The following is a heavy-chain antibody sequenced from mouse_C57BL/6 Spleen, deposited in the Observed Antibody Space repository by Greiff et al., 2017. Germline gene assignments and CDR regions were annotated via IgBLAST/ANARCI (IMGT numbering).Heavy chain of an antibody. J-gene: IGHJ3*01. CDR2: INPNYGTT. D-gene: IGHD4-1*01. CDR3: AQGPANWDEGFAY. Sequence: LQQSGPELVKPGASVKISCKASGYSFTDYNMNWVKQSNGKSLEWIGLINPNYGTTLYNQRFKGKATLTVAQSSSTAYMQLNSLTSEDSAVYYCAQGPANWDEGFAYWGQGTLVTVSA. V-gene: IGHV1-39*01. CDR1: GYSFTDYN.